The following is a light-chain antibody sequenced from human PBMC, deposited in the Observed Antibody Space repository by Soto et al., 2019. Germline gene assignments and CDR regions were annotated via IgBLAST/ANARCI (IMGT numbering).Light chain of an antibody. V-gene: IGLV1-44*01. CDR2: NNN. CDR3: AAWDDSLNAYV. CDR1: SSNVGSNT. Sequence: QSVLTQPPSASGTPGQTVTISCSGSSSNVGSNTVHWFQQPPGAAPKALIYNNNQRPSGVPDRFSGSRSGTSASLAISGLQSEDEADYYCAAWDDSLNAYVFGTGTKVTVL. J-gene: IGLJ1*01.